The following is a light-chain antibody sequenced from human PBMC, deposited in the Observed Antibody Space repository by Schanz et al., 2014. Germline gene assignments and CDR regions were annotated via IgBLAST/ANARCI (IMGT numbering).Light chain of an antibody. CDR3: SSYTTSSTPNYF. V-gene: IGLV2-14*03. CDR1: SSDVGGYDY. Sequence: QSALTQPASVSGSPGQSITISCTGTSSDVGGYDYVSWYQQHPGKAPRLMIYDVSYRPSGVSHRFSGSKSGNTASLTISGLQAEDEADYYCSSYTTSSTPNYFFGTGTKLTVL. CDR2: DVS. J-gene: IGLJ1*01.